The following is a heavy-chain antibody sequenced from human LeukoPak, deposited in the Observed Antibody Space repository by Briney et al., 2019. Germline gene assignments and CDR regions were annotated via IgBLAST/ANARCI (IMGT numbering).Heavy chain of an antibody. CDR2: ISSSGSTI. Sequence: PGGSLRLSCAASGFTFSTYSMNWVSQAPGKGLEWVSYISSSGSTIYYADCVKGRFTISRDNAKNSLYLQMNSLRAEDTAVYYCAELGITMIGGVWGKGTTVTISS. CDR3: AELGITMIGGV. D-gene: IGHD3-10*02. J-gene: IGHJ6*04. V-gene: IGHV3-48*04. CDR1: GFTFSTYS.